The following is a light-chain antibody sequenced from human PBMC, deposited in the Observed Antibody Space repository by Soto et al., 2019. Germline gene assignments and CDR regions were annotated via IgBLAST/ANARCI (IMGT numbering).Light chain of an antibody. V-gene: IGLV2-14*01. CDR1: SSDVGAYHV. J-gene: IGLJ1*01. CDR2: EVN. Sequence: QSALTQPASVSGSPGQSITISCTGTSSDVGAYHVVSWYQQYPGKAPKVMIYEVNTRPSGVSNRFSGSKSGNTASLTISGLQAEDEADYYCSSFTRSSTYVFGSGTKVTVL. CDR3: SSFTRSSTYV.